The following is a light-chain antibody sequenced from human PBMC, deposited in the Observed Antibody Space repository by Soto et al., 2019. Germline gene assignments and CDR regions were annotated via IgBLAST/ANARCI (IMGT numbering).Light chain of an antibody. CDR1: QSLSSY. CDR3: QQRSAWPLT. V-gene: IGKV3-11*01. J-gene: IGKJ4*01. CDR2: DAS. Sequence: EIVLTQSPATLSLSPGERATLSCRASQSLSSYLAWYQQKRGQAPRLLIYDASKRATGIPARFSGSGSGTAFYLSISSLEPEDFAVYYCQQRSAWPLTFGGGTKVE.